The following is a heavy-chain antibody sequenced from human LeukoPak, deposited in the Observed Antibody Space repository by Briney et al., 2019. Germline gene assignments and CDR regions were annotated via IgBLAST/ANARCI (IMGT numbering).Heavy chain of an antibody. CDR3: AGKDYSSWGVFDY. V-gene: IGHV4-4*02. CDR2: IYHSGST. Sequence: SGTLSLTCAVSGGSIGSNKWWSWVRQPPGKGLEWIGEIYHSGSTNYNPSLKSRVTISVDKSKNHFSLKLSSVTAADTAVYYCAGKDYSSWGVFDYWGQGTLVTVSS. D-gene: IGHD6-13*01. J-gene: IGHJ4*02. CDR1: GGSIGSNKW.